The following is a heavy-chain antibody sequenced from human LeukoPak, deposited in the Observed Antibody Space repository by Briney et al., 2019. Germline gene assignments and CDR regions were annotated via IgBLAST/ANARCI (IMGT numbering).Heavy chain of an antibody. CDR2: ISGSGGTT. D-gene: IGHD5-18*01. CDR3: ARDRQGYTYADY. Sequence: GGSLRIFCAASGFIFWSYFQRWVRRAPGKGLEGGSSISGSGGTTDYADSVKGRFTISRDNSKNTLYLQMNSLRAEDTAVYYCARDRQGYTYADYWGQGTLVTVSS. J-gene: IGHJ4*02. CDR1: GFIFWSYF. V-gene: IGHV3-23*01.